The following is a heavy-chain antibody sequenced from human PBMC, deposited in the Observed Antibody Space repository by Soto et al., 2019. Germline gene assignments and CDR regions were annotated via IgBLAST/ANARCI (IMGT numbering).Heavy chain of an antibody. CDR2: INAGNGNT. D-gene: IGHD2-2*01. Sequence: GASVKVSCKASGYTFTSYAMHWVRQAPGQRLEWMGWINAGNGNTKYSQKFQGRVTITRDTSASTAYMELSSLRSEDTAVYYCARVGCSSTSCYYYYGMDVWCQGTTVTVSS. J-gene: IGHJ6*02. CDR1: GYTFTSYA. CDR3: ARVGCSSTSCYYYYGMDV. V-gene: IGHV1-3*01.